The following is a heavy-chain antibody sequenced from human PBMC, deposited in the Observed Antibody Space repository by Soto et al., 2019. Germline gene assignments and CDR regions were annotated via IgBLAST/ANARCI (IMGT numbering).Heavy chain of an antibody. CDR2: ISAYNGNT. D-gene: IGHD3-10*01. V-gene: IGHV1-18*04. Sequence: QVQLVQSGAEVKKPGASVKVSCKASGYTFTSYGISWVRQAPGQGLEWMGWISAYNGNTNYAQKLQGRVTMTTDTSTSTAYMELRSLRSDDTAVYYCARSVSGSYYNYYYSYGMDVWGQGTTVTVSS. CDR3: ARSVSGSYYNYYYSYGMDV. CDR1: GYTFTSYG. J-gene: IGHJ6*02.